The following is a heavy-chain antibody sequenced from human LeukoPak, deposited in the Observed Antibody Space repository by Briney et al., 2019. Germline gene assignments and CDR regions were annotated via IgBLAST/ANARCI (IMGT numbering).Heavy chain of an antibody. Sequence: SETLSLTCTVSGGSISSYYWSWIRQPAGKGLEWIGRIYTSGGTNYNPSLKSRVTMSVDTSKNQFSLKLSSVTAADTAVYYCARENPSFGVVSPLDYWGPGTLVTVSS. V-gene: IGHV4-4*07. D-gene: IGHD3-3*01. CDR2: IYTSGGT. CDR1: GGSISSYY. CDR3: ARENPSFGVVSPLDY. J-gene: IGHJ4*02.